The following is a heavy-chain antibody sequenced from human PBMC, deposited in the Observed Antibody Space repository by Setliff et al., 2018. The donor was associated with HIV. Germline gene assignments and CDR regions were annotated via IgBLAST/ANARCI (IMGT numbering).Heavy chain of an antibody. CDR1: GYTFTRYF. J-gene: IGHJ4*02. CDR3: ARVDYYDSSGYWHFDY. CDR2: IDAGNGNT. D-gene: IGHD3-22*01. V-gene: IGHV1-3*01. Sequence: GASVKVSCKASGYTFTRYFMHCVRQAPGQGLEWMGWIDAGNGNTKYSQKFQGRVTITRDTSASTAYLELSSLRSEDTAVYYCARVDYYDSSGYWHFDYWGQGTLVTVSS.